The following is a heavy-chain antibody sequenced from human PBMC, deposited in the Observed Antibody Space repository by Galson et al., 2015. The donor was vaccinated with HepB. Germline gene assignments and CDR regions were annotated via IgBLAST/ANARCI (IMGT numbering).Heavy chain of an antibody. CDR1: GFTFSSYW. CDR2: INSDGSST. CDR3: ASLGLAVADLNWFDP. V-gene: IGHV3-74*01. Sequence: SLRLSCAASGFTFSSYWMHWVRQAPGKGLVWVSRINSDGSSTSYADSVKGRFTISRDNAKNTLYLQMNSLRAEDTAVYYCASLGLAVADLNWFDPWGQGTLVTVSS. J-gene: IGHJ5*02. D-gene: IGHD6-19*01.